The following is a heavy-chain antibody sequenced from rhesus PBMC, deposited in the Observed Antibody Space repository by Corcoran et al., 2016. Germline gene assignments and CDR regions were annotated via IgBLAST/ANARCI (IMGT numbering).Heavy chain of an antibody. J-gene: IGHJ5-1*01. CDR3: ARPVTTKGNNRFDV. Sequence: QVQLQESGPGLVKPSETLSLTCAVSGYSISSGYYWGWIRQPPGQGLEYIGYISGSSGRTYDNPHLKSRVTISKDTSKNQFSLKLSSVTAADTAVDYCARPVTTKGNNRFDVWGPGVLVTVSS. CDR2: ISGSSGRT. CDR1: GYSISSGYY. V-gene: IGHV4-99*01. D-gene: IGHD4-17*01.